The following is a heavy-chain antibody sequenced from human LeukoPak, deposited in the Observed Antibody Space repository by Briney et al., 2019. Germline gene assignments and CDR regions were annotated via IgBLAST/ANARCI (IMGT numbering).Heavy chain of an antibody. Sequence: ASVKVSCKASGFTFTSSAMQWVRQARGQGLEWMGWIGAYNGNTSYAQKLQGRVTMTTDTSTSTAYMELRSLRSDDTAVYYCARDAAATNAEYFQHWGQGTLVTVSS. CDR3: ARDAAATNAEYFQH. CDR1: GFTFTSSA. J-gene: IGHJ1*01. CDR2: IGAYNGNT. V-gene: IGHV1-18*01. D-gene: IGHD6-13*01.